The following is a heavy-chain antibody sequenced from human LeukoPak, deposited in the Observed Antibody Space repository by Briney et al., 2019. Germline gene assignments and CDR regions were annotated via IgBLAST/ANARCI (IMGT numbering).Heavy chain of an antibody. CDR3: AREVQTGDHNWFEP. J-gene: IGHJ5*02. V-gene: IGHV1-2*02. Sequence: GASVKDTFPASGYTFTGYHMHWVRPAPGQGLEWMGWINPNSGGTNYAQKFQGRVTMTRDTSISTAYMELSRLRSDDTAVYYCAREVQTGDHNWFEPWGQGTLVTVSS. D-gene: IGHD7-27*01. CDR1: GYTFTGYH. CDR2: INPNSGGT.